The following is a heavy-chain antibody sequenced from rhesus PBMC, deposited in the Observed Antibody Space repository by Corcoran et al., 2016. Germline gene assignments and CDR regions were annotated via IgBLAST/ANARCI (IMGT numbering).Heavy chain of an antibody. CDR2: SKRKAVCATA. V-gene: IGHV3-30*02. D-gene: IGHD5-36*02. J-gene: IGHJ3*01. Sequence: EVQLVESGAGLGQPGGSLRLSCGASGFTFSNSGMSWVRQAPGKGPEWVARSKRKAVCATAVYAASVKGRFTISRGDSKTTLSLQMTSLKTEDPAVYYCTRDRVVNSYSYGFGASEFWGQGLRVTVSS. CDR1: GFTFSNSG. CDR3: TRDRVVNSYSYGFGASEF.